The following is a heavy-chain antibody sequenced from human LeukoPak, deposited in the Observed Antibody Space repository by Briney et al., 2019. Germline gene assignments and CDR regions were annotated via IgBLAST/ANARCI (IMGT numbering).Heavy chain of an antibody. Sequence: EASETLSLTCTVSGGSITNTNYYWAWIRQPPGEGLEWVGSVYHSGITYYTPSLKSRVSISVDTSKNQFSLKVTSVTAADTAVYYCAREWQYQFDYWGQGSLVTVSS. CDR3: AREWQYQFDY. CDR1: GGSITNTNYY. J-gene: IGHJ4*02. V-gene: IGHV4-39*07. D-gene: IGHD4-11*01. CDR2: VYHSGIT.